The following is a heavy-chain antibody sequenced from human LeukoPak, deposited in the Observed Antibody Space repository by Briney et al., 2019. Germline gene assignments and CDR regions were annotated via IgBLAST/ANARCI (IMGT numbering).Heavy chain of an antibody. CDR2: ISSSSSYI. J-gene: IGHJ5*02. CDR3: ARDRGIDYLSAFDP. D-gene: IGHD3-10*01. Sequence: GGSLRLSCAATGFTFSSYEMNWVRQAPGKGLEWVSSISSSSSYIYYADSVKGRSTISRDNAKNSLYLQMNSLRAEDTAVYYCARDRGIDYLSAFDPWGQGTLVTVSS. CDR1: GFTFSSYE. V-gene: IGHV3-21*01.